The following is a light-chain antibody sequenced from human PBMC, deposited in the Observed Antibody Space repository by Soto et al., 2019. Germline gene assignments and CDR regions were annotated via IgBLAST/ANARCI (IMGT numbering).Light chain of an antibody. CDR3: QQYNSFSRT. CDR1: QGIGRW. Sequence: DIQMTQSHSTLSASVGDTVTITCRASQGIGRWLAWYQQKPGKAPTLLIYQASNLEVGVPSRFSGSGSGTQFTLTIDSLQPDDFAVDFCQQYNSFSRTFGQGTIV. CDR2: QAS. J-gene: IGKJ1*01. V-gene: IGKV1-5*03.